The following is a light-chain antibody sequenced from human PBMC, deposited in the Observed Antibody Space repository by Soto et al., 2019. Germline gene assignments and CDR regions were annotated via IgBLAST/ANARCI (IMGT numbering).Light chain of an antibody. CDR2: EVS. J-gene: IGLJ1*01. V-gene: IGLV2-8*01. CDR3: SSYAGSNKNV. Sequence: QSGLTQPPSASGSPGQSVTISCTGTSSDVGDYNYVSWYQQHPGKAPKLMIYEVSKRPSGVPDRFSGSKSGNTASLTVSGLQAEDEADYYCSSYAGSNKNVFGTGTKGTVL. CDR1: SSDVGDYNY.